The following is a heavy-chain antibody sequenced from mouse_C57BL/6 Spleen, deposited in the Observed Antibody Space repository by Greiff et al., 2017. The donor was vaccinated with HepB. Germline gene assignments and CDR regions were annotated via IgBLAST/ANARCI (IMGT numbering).Heavy chain of an antibody. CDR3: ARSGYDAPTDY. D-gene: IGHD2-3*01. J-gene: IGHJ2*01. V-gene: IGHV1-55*01. CDR1: GYTFTSYW. Sequence: QVQLQQPGAELVKPGASVKMSCKASGYTFTSYWITWVKQRPGQGLEWIGDIYPGSGSTNYNETFKSKATLTVDKSSSTAYMQHSSLPSEDSAVYYCARSGYDAPTDYWGQGTTLTVSS. CDR2: IYPGSGST.